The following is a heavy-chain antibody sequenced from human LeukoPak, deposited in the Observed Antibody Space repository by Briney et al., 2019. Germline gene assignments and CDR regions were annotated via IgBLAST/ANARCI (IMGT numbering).Heavy chain of an antibody. Sequence: PSETLSLTCTVSGGSISTRSYYWGWIRQPPGKGLEWIGYIYYSGSTNYNPSLKSRVTISVKTSKNQFSLKLSSVTAADTAVYYCARVTGYMIEDYFDYWGQGTLVTVSS. V-gene: IGHV4-61*05. J-gene: IGHJ4*02. CDR2: IYYSGST. CDR3: ARVTGYMIEDYFDY. CDR1: GGSISTRSYY. D-gene: IGHD3-22*01.